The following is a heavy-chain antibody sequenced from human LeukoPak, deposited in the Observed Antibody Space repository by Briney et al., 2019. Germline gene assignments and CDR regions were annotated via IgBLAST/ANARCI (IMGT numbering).Heavy chain of an antibody. Sequence: SETLSLTCSVSGGSVSSSNFYWGWVRQAPGKGLEWIGSFYFSGSSFHNPSLKSRVLMSGDKSKNHLSLELRSVTAADTAVYYCAERGVGPTTDAFDIWGRGTMVTVSS. CDR1: GGSVSSSNFY. V-gene: IGHV4-39*07. J-gene: IGHJ3*02. CDR2: FYFSGSS. D-gene: IGHD1-26*01. CDR3: AERGVGPTTDAFDI.